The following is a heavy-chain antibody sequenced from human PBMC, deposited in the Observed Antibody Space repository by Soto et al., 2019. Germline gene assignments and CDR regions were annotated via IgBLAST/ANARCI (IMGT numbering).Heavy chain of an antibody. CDR3: ASGTLRYFDWPTVY. V-gene: IGHV1-2*02. CDR2: INPNSGGT. J-gene: IGHJ4*02. D-gene: IGHD3-9*01. Sequence: ASVKVSCKASGYTFTGYYMHWVRQAPGQGLEWMGWINPNSGGTNYAQKFQGRVTMTRDTSISTAYMELSSLRSEDTAVYYCASGTLRYFDWPTVYWGQGTLVTVSS. CDR1: GYTFTGYY.